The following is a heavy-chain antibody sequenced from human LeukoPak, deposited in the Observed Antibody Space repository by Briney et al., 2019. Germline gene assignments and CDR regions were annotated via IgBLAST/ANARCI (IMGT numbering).Heavy chain of an antibody. D-gene: IGHD2-2*01. CDR1: GFTFSNHA. J-gene: IGHJ4*02. V-gene: IGHV3-23*01. Sequence: GGSLRLSCAASGFTFSNHAMSWVRQAPGKGLEWVSAISGSGFRTNYADSVKGRFTISRDNSKNTLYVQMNSLRAEDTAVYYCARDSKDYWGQGTLVTVSS. CDR2: ISGSGFRT. CDR3: ARDSKDY.